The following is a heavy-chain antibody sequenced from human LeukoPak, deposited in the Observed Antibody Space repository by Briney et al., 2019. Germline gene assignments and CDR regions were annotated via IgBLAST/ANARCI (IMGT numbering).Heavy chain of an antibody. CDR2: IYSGGST. CDR1: GFTVSSNY. Sequence: GGSLRLSCAASGFTVSSNYMSWVRQAPGKGLEWVSVIYSGGSTYYTDSVKGRFTISRDNSKNTLYLQMNSLRAEDTAVYYCASLWGYYDSSGYPDAFDIWGQGTMVTVSS. J-gene: IGHJ3*02. CDR3: ASLWGYYDSSGYPDAFDI. D-gene: IGHD3-22*01. V-gene: IGHV3-53*01.